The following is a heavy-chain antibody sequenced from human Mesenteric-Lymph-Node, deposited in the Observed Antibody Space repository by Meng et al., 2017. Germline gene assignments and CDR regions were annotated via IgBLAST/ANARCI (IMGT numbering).Heavy chain of an antibody. J-gene: IGHJ4*02. CDR1: GGSISSSTDY. V-gene: IGHV4-39*01. Sequence: QRQRQEGGRGRGKPAETRARTGTASGGSISSSTDYWGWIRQPPGKGLEWIGSIYYSGRTYYNPSLKSRVTMSVDTSKNQFSLKLSSVTAADTAVYYCARLWFGERPPDYWGQGTLVTVSS. CDR3: ARLWFGERPPDY. D-gene: IGHD3-10*01. CDR2: IYYSGRT.